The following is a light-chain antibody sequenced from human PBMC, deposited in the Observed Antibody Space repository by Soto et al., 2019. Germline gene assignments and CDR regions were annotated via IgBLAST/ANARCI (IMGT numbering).Light chain of an antibody. Sequence: EIAMTQSPATLSVSPGERATLSWRASQSVSSTLAWYQQKPGQAPRLLIYGASTRATGIPARFSGSGSGTEFTLTISSLQPEDVAAYYCQKYNSAPLTFGGGTKVDIK. CDR3: QKYNSAPLT. CDR2: GAS. J-gene: IGKJ4*01. CDR1: QSVSST. V-gene: IGKV3-15*01.